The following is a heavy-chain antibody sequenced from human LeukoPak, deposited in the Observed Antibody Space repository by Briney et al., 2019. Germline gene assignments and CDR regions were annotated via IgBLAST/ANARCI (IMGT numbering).Heavy chain of an antibody. CDR1: GGSISSYY. CDR3: ARSPSVWTSFDY. Sequence: PSETLSLTCTVSGGSISSYYWSWIRKPPGKGLEWIGYIYYSGSTNYNPSLKSRVTISVDTSKNQFSLKLSSVTAADTAVYYCARSPSVWTSFDYWGQGTLVTVSS. V-gene: IGHV4-59*01. D-gene: IGHD3/OR15-3a*01. J-gene: IGHJ4*02. CDR2: IYYSGST.